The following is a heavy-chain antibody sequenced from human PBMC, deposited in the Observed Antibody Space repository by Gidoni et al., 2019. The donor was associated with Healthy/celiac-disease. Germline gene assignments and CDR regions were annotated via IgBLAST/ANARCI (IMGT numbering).Heavy chain of an antibody. CDR1: GFTFSSYG. Sequence: QVQLVESGGGVVQPGRSLRLSCAASGFTFSSYGMHWVRQAPGKGLEWVAVIWYDGSNKYYADSVKGRFTISRDNSKNTLYLQMNSLRAEDTAVYYCARESRITGTIDYYYGMDVWGQGTTVTVSS. V-gene: IGHV3-33*01. CDR3: ARESRITGTIDYYYGMDV. J-gene: IGHJ6*02. D-gene: IGHD1-20*01. CDR2: IWYDGSNK.